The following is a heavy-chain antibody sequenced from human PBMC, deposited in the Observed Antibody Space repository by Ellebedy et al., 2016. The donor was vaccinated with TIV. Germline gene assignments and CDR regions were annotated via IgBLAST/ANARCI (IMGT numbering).Heavy chain of an antibody. CDR1: GFTFSNYG. J-gene: IGHJ4*02. CDR2: ITASGVIT. D-gene: IGHD3-16*01. V-gene: IGHV3-23*01. Sequence: GGSLRLXXAASGFTFSNYGMTWVRQAPGKGLDWVSGITASGVITKYADSVKGRFTISRDISKNTLYLQMNSLRAEDTAVYYCANPGQLGRWGQGTLVTVSS. CDR3: ANPGQLGR.